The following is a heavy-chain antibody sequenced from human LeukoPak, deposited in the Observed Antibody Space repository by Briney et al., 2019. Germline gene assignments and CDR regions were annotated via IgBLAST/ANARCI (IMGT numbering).Heavy chain of an antibody. CDR1: GFTFSDYR. J-gene: IGHJ4*02. CDR3: VKPGYGSSWFHY. Sequence: PGGSLRLSCAASGFTFSDYRMFWDRQAPGKGLEYVSGISSDGGSTSYADSVKGRFTISRDNSKNTLFLQISGLRTEDTAVYWCVKPGYGSSWFHYWGQGALVTVSS. V-gene: IGHV3-64D*06. CDR2: ISSDGGST. D-gene: IGHD6-13*01.